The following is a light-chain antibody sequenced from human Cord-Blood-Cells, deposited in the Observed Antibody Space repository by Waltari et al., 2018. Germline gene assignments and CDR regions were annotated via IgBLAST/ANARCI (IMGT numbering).Light chain of an antibody. CDR3: RSYAGSYPWV. V-gene: IGLV2-11*01. J-gene: IGLJ3*02. Sequence: QSALTPPRSVSGSPGQSVTISCTGTSSDVGGDNYVSWYQQHPGKAPKLLIYDVSKRPSGVPDRFSGAKSGNTASLTFSGLQAEDEAEYYCRSYAGSYPWVFGGGTKLTVL. CDR2: DVS. CDR1: SSDVGGDNY.